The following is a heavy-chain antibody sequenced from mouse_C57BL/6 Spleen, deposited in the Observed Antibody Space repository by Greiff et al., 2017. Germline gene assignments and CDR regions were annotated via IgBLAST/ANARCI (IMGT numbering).Heavy chain of an antibody. CDR3: ARGGHWGAMDY. CDR2: INPSTGGT. CDR1: GYSFTGYY. V-gene: IGHV1-42*01. Sequence: EVKLMESGPELVKPGASVKISCKASGYSFTGYYMNWVKQSPEKSLEWIGEINPSTGGTTYNQKFKAKATLTVDKSSSTAYMQLKSLTSEDSAVYYCARGGHWGAMDYWCQGTSVTVSS. J-gene: IGHJ4*01. D-gene: IGHD4-1*01.